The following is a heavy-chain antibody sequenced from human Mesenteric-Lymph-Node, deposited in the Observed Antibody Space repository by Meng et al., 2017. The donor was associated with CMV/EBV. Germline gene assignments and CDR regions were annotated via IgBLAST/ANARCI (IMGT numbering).Heavy chain of an antibody. J-gene: IGHJ6*02. CDR1: GFTFSDYA. Sequence: GESLKISCAASGFTFSDYAMTWVRQAPGKGLEWVSTISDNGGSTFNADSVKGRFTISRDISKNTLYLQMNSLRAEDTAVYYCAKEVYYGMDVWGQGTTVTVSS. CDR3: AKEVYYGMDV. CDR2: ISDNGGST. V-gene: IGHV3-23*01.